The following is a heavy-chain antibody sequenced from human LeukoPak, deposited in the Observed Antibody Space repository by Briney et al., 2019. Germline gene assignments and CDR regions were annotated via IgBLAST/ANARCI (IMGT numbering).Heavy chain of an antibody. J-gene: IGHJ5*02. V-gene: IGHV1-69*04. CDR3: ARDGSVAATP. D-gene: IGHD2-15*01. CDR2: IIPILGIA. Sequence: ASVKVSCKASGYTFTDFSIHWVRQAPGQGLEWMGRIIPILGIANYAQKFQGRVTITADKSTSTAYMELSSLRSEDTAVYYCARDGSVAATPWGQGTLVTVSS. CDR1: GYTFTDFS.